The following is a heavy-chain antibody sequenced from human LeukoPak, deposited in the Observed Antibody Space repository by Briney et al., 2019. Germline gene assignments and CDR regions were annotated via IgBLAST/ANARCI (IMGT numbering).Heavy chain of an antibody. CDR3: ARGSGAYGDFDY. J-gene: IGHJ4*02. Sequence: GGSLRLSCAASGISVSGNWMHWVRQAPGKGLVWVSRINSDGSSTNYADSVRGRFTISRDNAKNTVYLQVNSLRVEDTAVYYCARGSGAYGDFDYWGQGTLVTVSS. D-gene: IGHD6-19*01. V-gene: IGHV3-74*01. CDR2: INSDGSST. CDR1: GISVSGNW.